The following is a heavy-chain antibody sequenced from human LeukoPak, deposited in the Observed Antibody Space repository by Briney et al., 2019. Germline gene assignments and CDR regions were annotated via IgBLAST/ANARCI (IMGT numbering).Heavy chain of an antibody. V-gene: IGHV4-38-2*02. CDR1: GYSIISGYY. CDR2: IYHSGST. CDR3: AQTPHHYADRFDP. J-gene: IGHJ5*02. D-gene: IGHD2-2*01. Sequence: SETLSLTCTVSGYSIISGYYWGWIRPPPGKGLEWIGSIYHSGSTYYNPSLKSRVTISVDTSKNQFSLKLSSVTAADTAVYYCAQTPHHYADRFDPWGQGTLVTVSS.